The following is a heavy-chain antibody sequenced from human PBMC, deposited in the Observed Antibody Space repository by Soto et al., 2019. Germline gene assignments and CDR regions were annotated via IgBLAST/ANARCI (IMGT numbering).Heavy chain of an antibody. CDR3: GSGSCLNWFDP. V-gene: IGHV3-48*01. J-gene: IGHJ5*02. CDR2: ISSSSSTI. Sequence: EVQLVESGGGLVQPGGSLRLSCAASGFTFSSYSMNWVRQAPGKGLEWVSYISSSSSTIYYADSVKGRFTISRDNAKNSLYLQMNSLRAEDTAVYYCGSGSCLNWFDPWGQGTLVTVSS. CDR1: GFTFSSYS. D-gene: IGHD1-26*01.